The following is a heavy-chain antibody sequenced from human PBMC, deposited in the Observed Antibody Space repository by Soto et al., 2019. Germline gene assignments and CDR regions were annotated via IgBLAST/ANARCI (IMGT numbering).Heavy chain of an antibody. CDR1: GGSFNDHY. D-gene: IGHD1-20*01. CDR3: ARVGGINWFDP. V-gene: IGHV4-34*01. CDR2: IHHSGST. Sequence: PSETLSLTCAVYGGSFNDHYWSWIRQPPGKGLEWIAEIHHSGSTKYNPSLKSRVTVSVDTPKNQFSLKLSSVTAADTAVYYCARVGGINWFDPWGQGTLVTVSS. J-gene: IGHJ5*02.